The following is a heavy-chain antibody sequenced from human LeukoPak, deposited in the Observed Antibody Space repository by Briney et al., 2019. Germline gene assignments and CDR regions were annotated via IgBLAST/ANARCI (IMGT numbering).Heavy chain of an antibody. CDR2: IYYSGST. CDR3: ARSYDYVWRSYRPLFDY. Sequence: SETLSLTCTVSGGSISSSSYYWGWIRQPPGKGLEWIGSIYYSGSTYYNPSLKSRVTISVDTSKNQFSLKLSSVTAAATAVYYWARSYDYVWRSYRPLFDYWGQGTLVTVSS. CDR1: GGSISSSSYY. D-gene: IGHD3-16*02. J-gene: IGHJ4*02. V-gene: IGHV4-39*07.